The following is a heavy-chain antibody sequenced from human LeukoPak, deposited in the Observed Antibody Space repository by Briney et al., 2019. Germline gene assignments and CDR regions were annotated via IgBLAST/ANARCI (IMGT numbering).Heavy chain of an antibody. CDR1: GGSISSYY. D-gene: IGHD4-17*01. V-gene: IGHV4-59*01. J-gene: IGHJ4*02. CDR2: IYYSGST. CDR3: ASEDGDYGGRVY. Sequence: PSETLSLTCTVSGGSISSYYWSWIRQPPGKGLEWIGYIYYSGSTNYNPSLKSRVTISVDSSKKQFSLKLSSVTAADTAVYYCASEDGDYGGRVYWGQGTLVTVSS.